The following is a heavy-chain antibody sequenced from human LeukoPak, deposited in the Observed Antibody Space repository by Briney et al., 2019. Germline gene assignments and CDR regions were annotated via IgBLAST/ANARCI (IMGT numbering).Heavy chain of an antibody. J-gene: IGHJ5*02. CDR2: IYSGGST. CDR3: ARVRGFKNWFDP. CDR1: GFTVSSNY. Sequence: GGSLRLSCAASGFTVSSNYMSWVRQAPGKGLEWVSVIYSGGSTYYADSVDGRFTISRDNSTNTLYLQMSSLRAEDTAVYYCARVRGFKNWFDPWGQGTLVTVS. V-gene: IGHV3-66*02.